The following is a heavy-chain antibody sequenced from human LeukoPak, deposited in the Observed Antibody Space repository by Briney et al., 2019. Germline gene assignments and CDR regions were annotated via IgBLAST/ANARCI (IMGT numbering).Heavy chain of an antibody. CDR1: GFTFSSYG. CDR3: ARDPGREYYYDSSGAFDI. CDR2: IWYDGSNK. V-gene: IGHV3-33*01. D-gene: IGHD3-22*01. Sequence: GGSLRLSCAASGFTFSSYGMHWVRQAPGKGLEWVAVIWYDGSNKYYADSVKGRFTISRDNSKNTLYLQMNSLRAEGTAVYYCARDPGREYYYDSSGAFDIWGQGTMVTVSS. J-gene: IGHJ3*02.